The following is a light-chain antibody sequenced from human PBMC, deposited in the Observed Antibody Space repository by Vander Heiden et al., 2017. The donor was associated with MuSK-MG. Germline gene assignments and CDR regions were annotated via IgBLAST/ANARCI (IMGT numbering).Light chain of an antibody. CDR1: SSDVGGYNY. CDR3: CSDAGSYTLV. Sequence: QSALTQPRSVSGSPGQSVTISCTGTSSDVGGYNYVSWYQDHPGKAPKLLIYDVSKRPAGVPDRFSGSKSGNTASLTISGLKTEEEADYYCCSDAGSYTLVFGGGTKLTVL. V-gene: IGLV2-11*01. J-gene: IGLJ2*01. CDR2: DVS.